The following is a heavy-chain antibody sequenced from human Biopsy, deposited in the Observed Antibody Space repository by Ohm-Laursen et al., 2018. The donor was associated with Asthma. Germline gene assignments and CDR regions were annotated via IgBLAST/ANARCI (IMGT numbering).Heavy chain of an antibody. D-gene: IGHD6-19*01. CDR1: GYSLTDLS. J-gene: IGHJ6*02. CDR2: IMTVFGST. CDR3: ARCQVGYSSGWSLLLKKIYYSGMDV. V-gene: IGHV1-69*13. Sequence: SVKASCKISGYSLTDLSMHWVRQAPGQGLEWLGGIMTVFGSTNYAQKFQGRVTITADESTSTAYMEVTSLRSEDTAIYYCARCQVGYSSGWSLLLKKIYYSGMDVWGQGTAVTVSS.